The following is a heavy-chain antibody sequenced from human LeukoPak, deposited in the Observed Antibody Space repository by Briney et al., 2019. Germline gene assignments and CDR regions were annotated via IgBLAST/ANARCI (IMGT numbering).Heavy chain of an antibody. J-gene: IGHJ6*03. CDR1: GYTFTGYY. CDR3: ARRIYYYYYMDV. V-gene: IGHV1-2*02. CDR2: INPNTGGT. Sequence: ASVKVSCKASGYTFTGYYMHWVRQAPGQGLEWMGWINPNTGGTNYAQKFQGRVTMTRDTSISTAYMELSRLRFDDTAVYYCARRIYYYYYMDVWGKGTTVTVSS.